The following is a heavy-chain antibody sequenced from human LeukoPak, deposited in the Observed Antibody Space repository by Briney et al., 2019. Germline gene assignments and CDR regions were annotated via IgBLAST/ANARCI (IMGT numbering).Heavy chain of an antibody. V-gene: IGHV3-30*18. CDR1: GFTFSSYG. J-gene: IGHJ5*02. D-gene: IGHD3-22*01. Sequence: QPGGSLRLSCAASGFTFSSYGMHWVRQAPGKGLEWVAVISYDGSNKYYADSVKGRFTISRDNSKNTLYLQMNSLRAEDTAVYYCAKALQYYYDSSGYSTWGQGTLVTVSS. CDR3: AKALQYYYDSSGYST. CDR2: ISYDGSNK.